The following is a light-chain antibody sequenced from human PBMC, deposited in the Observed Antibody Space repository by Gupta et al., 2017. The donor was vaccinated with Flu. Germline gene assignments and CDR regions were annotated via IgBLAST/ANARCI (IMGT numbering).Light chain of an antibody. CDR2: DAS. Sequence: EIVLTQSPATLSLSPGERATLSCRASQSVGTYLAWYQQKPGQTPRLLIYDASNMDTGIPARFSGSGYGTDFTLTSSSREPEDFAVYYCQKRSNWPPYTFGQGTMMEIK. J-gene: IGKJ2*01. CDR1: QSVGTY. V-gene: IGKV3-11*01. CDR3: QKRSNWPPYT.